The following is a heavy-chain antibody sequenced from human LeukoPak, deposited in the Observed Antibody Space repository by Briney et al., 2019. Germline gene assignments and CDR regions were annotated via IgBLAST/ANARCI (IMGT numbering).Heavy chain of an antibody. Sequence: PGRSLRLSFAASGFSFGTYGMHWVRQAPGKGLDWVAVIWYDGSNKYYADSVKGRFTISRDNSRNTLYLQMDSLRAEDTAVYYCARAVGPFDYWGQGILVTLCS. D-gene: IGHD3-16*01. CDR3: ARAVGPFDY. CDR2: IWYDGSNK. J-gene: IGHJ4*02. V-gene: IGHV3-33*01. CDR1: GFSFGTYG.